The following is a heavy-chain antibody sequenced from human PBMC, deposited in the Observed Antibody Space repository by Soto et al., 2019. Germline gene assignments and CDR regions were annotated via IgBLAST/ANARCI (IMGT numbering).Heavy chain of an antibody. CDR3: VKDTKHMGTLGWFVS. Sequence: GGSLRLSCAASGFTFDDYAMHWVRQSPGKGLQWVSGISWNSASTGYAESVRGRFTISRDNSKNSLYLQISSLRPEDTAMYYCVKDTKHMGTLGWFVSWGQGTLVTVSS. J-gene: IGHJ5*02. D-gene: IGHD6-19*01. V-gene: IGHV3-9*01. CDR1: GFTFDDYA. CDR2: ISWNSAST.